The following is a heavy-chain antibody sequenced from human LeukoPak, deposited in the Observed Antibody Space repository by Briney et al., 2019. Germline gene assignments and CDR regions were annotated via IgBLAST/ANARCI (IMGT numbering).Heavy chain of an antibody. CDR2: IYSGGDT. CDR3: AKDLDIAAAH. Sequence: PGGSLRLSCAASGITVSSNYMSWVRQAPGKGLEWVSIIYSGGDTYYADSVKGRFTISRDNSKNTLYLQMNSLRAEDTAVYYCAKDLDIAAAHWGQGALVTVSS. J-gene: IGHJ4*02. V-gene: IGHV3-66*01. D-gene: IGHD6-13*01. CDR1: GITVSSNY.